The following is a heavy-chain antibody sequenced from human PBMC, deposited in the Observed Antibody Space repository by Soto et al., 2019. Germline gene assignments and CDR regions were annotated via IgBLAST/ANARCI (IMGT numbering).Heavy chain of an antibody. CDR3: ARVAYVNRRIFDC. V-gene: IGHV3-7*01. J-gene: IGHJ4*01. D-gene: IGHD3-10*02. CDR2: IKQDGSEK. CDR1: GVQISSHG. Sequence: PLRVSCAAAGVQISSHGMRWFRQAPGKGLEWVANIKQDGSEKYYVDSVKGRFTLSRDNAKNSLHLQMDRLRAEDTAMYFCARVAYVNRRIFDCWGQPILLT.